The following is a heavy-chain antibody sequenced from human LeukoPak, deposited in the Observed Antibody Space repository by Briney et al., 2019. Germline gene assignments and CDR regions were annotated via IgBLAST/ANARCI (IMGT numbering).Heavy chain of an antibody. J-gene: IGHJ3*02. Sequence: SETLSLTCTVSGGSISSGPYYWSWIRQPAGKGLEWIGRIYTSGSTNYNPSLKSRVTISLDTSKNQFSLKLSSVTAADTAVYYCARNYDILDAFHIWGQGTMVTVSS. D-gene: IGHD3-9*01. V-gene: IGHV4-61*02. CDR1: GGSISSGPYY. CDR2: IYTSGST. CDR3: ARNYDILDAFHI.